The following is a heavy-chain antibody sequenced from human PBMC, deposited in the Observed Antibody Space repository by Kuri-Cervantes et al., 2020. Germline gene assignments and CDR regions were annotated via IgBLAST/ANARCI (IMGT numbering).Heavy chain of an antibody. CDR2: IRYDGSNK. V-gene: IGHV3-30*02. Sequence: GESLRLSCAASGFTFGTYAMHWVRQAPGKGLEWVAFIRYDGSNKFYADSVRGRFTISRDNSKNTLHLQMNSLRGEDTAVYYCASLGTLPFPNYYYYYGMDVWGQGTTVTVSS. D-gene: IGHD7-27*01. CDR1: GFTFGTYA. CDR3: ASLGTLPFPNYYYYYGMDV. J-gene: IGHJ6*02.